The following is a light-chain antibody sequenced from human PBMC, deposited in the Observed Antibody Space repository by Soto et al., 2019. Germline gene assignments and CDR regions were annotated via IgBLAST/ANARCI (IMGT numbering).Light chain of an antibody. CDR1: ESINQN. V-gene: IGKV3-15*01. CDR3: QQYNNWPLT. J-gene: IGKJ4*01. CDR2: GAS. Sequence: ETVMTQSPATLSVSPGEGATLSCRATESINQNLAWYQQKPGQAPRLLIHGASYRATGIPDRFSGRGSGTEFTLAISRLQSEDCAVYYCQQYNNWPLTFGGGTKVEIK.